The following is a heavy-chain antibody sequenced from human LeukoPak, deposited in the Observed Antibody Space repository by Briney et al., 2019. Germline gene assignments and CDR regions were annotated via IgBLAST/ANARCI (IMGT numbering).Heavy chain of an antibody. Sequence: SGGSLRLSCTASGFTFGDYAMSWVRQAPGKGLEWVGSSRSKVYGGTAEYAASVKGRFTISRDESRNIAYVQMNSLKTEDTAVYYCTREGDFWSGYYYYGMDVWGQGTTVTVSS. D-gene: IGHD3-3*01. CDR2: SRSKVYGGTA. CDR1: GFTFGDYA. CDR3: TREGDFWSGYYYYGMDV. J-gene: IGHJ6*02. V-gene: IGHV3-49*04.